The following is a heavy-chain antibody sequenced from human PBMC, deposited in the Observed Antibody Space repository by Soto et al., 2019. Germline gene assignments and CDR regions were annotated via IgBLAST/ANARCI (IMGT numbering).Heavy chain of an antibody. CDR3: VKFPVITASYYYQDMDV. Sequence: EVQLLESGGGLVQPGGSLRLSCAASGFTFSTYPMNWVRQAPGKGLEWVSGISGSGISTFYVDTVKGRFTISRDNSKNTVFLQLNSLRAEDTAIYYCVKFPVITASYYYQDMDVWGQGTTVTVSS. CDR2: ISGSGIST. D-gene: IGHD4-4*01. J-gene: IGHJ6*03. V-gene: IGHV3-23*01. CDR1: GFTFSTYP.